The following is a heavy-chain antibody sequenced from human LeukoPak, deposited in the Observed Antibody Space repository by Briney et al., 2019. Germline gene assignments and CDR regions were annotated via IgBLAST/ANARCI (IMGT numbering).Heavy chain of an antibody. CDR3: ARDRYGANSPFDY. D-gene: IGHD4-23*01. J-gene: IGHJ4*02. CDR1: GFTFRNYG. Sequence: GRSLRLSCVASGFTFRNYGMHWVRQAPGKGLEWVAVIWYDGSNNYYADSVKGRFTVSRDNSKNTLYLQMNSLRAEDTAVYYCARDRYGANSPFDYWGQGTLVTVSS. V-gene: IGHV3-33*01. CDR2: IWYDGSNN.